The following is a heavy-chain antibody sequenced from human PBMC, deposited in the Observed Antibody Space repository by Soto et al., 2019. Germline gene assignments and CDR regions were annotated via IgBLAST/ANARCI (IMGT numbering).Heavy chain of an antibody. CDR1: GYPFHNYG. Sequence: ASVKVSCKASGYPFHNYGGHWVRQAPGHGLEWMGRISAYTYNTHYAQNFEGRVTMTTDTSTRTAYMELRSLRSDDTAIYYCARLTCVVRLVLDYWGQGPQGTVSS. V-gene: IGHV1-18*01. D-gene: IGHD2-21*01. J-gene: IGHJ4*02. CDR2: ISAYTYNT. CDR3: ARLTCVVRLVLDY.